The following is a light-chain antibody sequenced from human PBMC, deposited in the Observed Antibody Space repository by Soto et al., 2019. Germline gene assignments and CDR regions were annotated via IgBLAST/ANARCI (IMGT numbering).Light chain of an antibody. CDR1: SSDVGSYNL. CDR2: EVS. V-gene: IGLV2-23*02. Sequence: QSVLTQPASVSGSPGQSITISCTGTSSDVGSYNLVSWYQQHPGEAPKVMIYEVSKRPSGVSNRFSGSKSGNTASLTISGLQAEDEADYYCCSYAGSTTLFGGGTQLTVL. CDR3: CSYAGSTTL. J-gene: IGLJ2*01.